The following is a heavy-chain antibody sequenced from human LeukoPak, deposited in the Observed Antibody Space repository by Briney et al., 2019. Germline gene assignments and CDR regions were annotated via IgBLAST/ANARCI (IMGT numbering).Heavy chain of an antibody. CDR3: ARAFRPGYSSSWYDRYYYYMDV. CDR2: INTNTGNP. D-gene: IGHD6-13*01. V-gene: IGHV7-4-1*02. CDR1: GYTFTSYA. Sequence: ASVKVSCKASGYTFTSYAMYWVRQAPGQGLEWMGWINTNTGNPTYAQGFTGRFVFSLDTSVSTAYLQISSLKAEDTAVYYCARAFRPGYSSSWYDRYYYYMDVWGKGTTVTVSS. J-gene: IGHJ6*03.